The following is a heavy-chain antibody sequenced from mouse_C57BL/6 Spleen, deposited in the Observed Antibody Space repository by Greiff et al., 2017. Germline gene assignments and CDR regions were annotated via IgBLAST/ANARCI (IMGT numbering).Heavy chain of an antibody. CDR1: GYTFTSYW. CDR3: AREKLTGTSDWYCDV. Sequence: QVQLKQPGAELVRPGSSVKLSCKASGYTFTSYWMHWVKQRPIQGLEWIGNIDPSDSETHYNQQFQDKATSTVDKSSSTAYMQLSSLTSEDSAVDYCAREKLTGTSDWYCDVWGTGTTVTVSS. CDR2: IDPSDSET. J-gene: IGHJ1*03. D-gene: IGHD4-1*01. V-gene: IGHV1-52*01.